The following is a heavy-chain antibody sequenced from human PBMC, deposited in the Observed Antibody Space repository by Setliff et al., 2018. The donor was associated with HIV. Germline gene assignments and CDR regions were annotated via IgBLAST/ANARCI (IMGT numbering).Heavy chain of an antibody. CDR3: ARDRGVYCISSSCYSPVDAFDI. Sequence: ASVKVSCKASGYTFSTYGISWVRQAPGQGLEWMGWISAYNGNTNYAQKLQGRVTVTTDTSTSTAYMELRSLRSDVTAVYYCARDRGVYCISSSCYSPVDAFDIWGQGTMVTVSS. CDR1: GYTFSTYG. V-gene: IGHV1-18*01. J-gene: IGHJ3*02. D-gene: IGHD2-2*01. CDR2: ISAYNGNT.